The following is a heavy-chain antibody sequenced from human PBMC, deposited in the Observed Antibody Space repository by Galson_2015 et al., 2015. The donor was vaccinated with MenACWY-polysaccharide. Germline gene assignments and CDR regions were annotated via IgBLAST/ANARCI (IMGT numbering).Heavy chain of an antibody. Sequence: SLRLSCAVSGFSISNYWINWVRQVPGKGPVWVSVIKGDGSATGYADSVRGRFTISRDTAQNTVYLQLNSLRDDDTAVYYCARGGLPGACDIWGQGIMVTVSS. J-gene: IGHJ3*02. CDR1: GFSISNYW. CDR3: ARGGLPGACDI. D-gene: IGHD4-11*01. CDR2: IKGDGSAT. V-gene: IGHV3-74*01.